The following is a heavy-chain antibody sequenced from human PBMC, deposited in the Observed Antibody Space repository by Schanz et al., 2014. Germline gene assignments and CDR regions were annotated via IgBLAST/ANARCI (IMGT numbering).Heavy chain of an antibody. Sequence: EVQLVESGGGLVQPGGSLRLSCAASGFTFSDYSMNWVRQAPGKGLEWVSSLTSGSSYIYYADSVKGRFTISRDNAKNSLYLQMNSLRAEDTAVYYCARGGATRFDYWGQGTLVTVSS. J-gene: IGHJ4*02. D-gene: IGHD1-26*01. CDR2: LTSGSSYI. V-gene: IGHV3-21*01. CDR3: ARGGATRFDY. CDR1: GFTFSDYS.